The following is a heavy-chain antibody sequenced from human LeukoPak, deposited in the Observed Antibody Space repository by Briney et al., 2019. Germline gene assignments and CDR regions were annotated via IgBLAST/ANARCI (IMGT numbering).Heavy chain of an antibody. V-gene: IGHV4-61*02. CDR1: GGSIYSTSHY. J-gene: IGHJ3*02. CDR3: ARSSDSSGYTDAFDI. Sequence: PSETLSLTCTVSGGSIYSTSHYWHWIRQPAGKGLEWIGRIYISGSTNYNPSLKSRVTISLDTSKNQFSLKLSSVTAADTAVYYCARSSDSSGYTDAFDIWGQGTMVTVSS. D-gene: IGHD3-22*01. CDR2: IYISGST.